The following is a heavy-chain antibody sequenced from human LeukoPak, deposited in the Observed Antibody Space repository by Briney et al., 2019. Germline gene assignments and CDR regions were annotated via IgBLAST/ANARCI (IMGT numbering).Heavy chain of an antibody. Sequence: ASVKVSCKASGYTFTGYYMHWVRQAPGQGLEWMGWINPNSGGTNYAQKFQGRVTMTTDTSTSTAYMELRSLRSDDTAVYYCARDLRVGATIFVQDAFDIWGQGTMVTVSS. CDR2: INPNSGGT. V-gene: IGHV1-2*02. CDR1: GYTFTGYY. J-gene: IGHJ3*02. CDR3: ARDLRVGATIFVQDAFDI. D-gene: IGHD1-26*01.